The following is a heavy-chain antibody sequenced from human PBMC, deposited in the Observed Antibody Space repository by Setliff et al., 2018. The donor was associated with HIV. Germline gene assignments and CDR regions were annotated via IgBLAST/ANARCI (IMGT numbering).Heavy chain of an antibody. CDR3: AKGYRRSSGWPEYYYYAMDV. D-gene: IGHD6-19*01. CDR2: IGAAGYPT. Sequence: GGSLRLSCAASGFTFSNYAMGWVRQGPGKGLEWVSTIGAAGYPTYYADSVKGRFTISRDNSKNSLYLQMNSLRAEDTALYYCAKGYRRSSGWPEYYYYAMDVWGQGTTVTVSS. CDR1: GFTFSNYA. V-gene: IGHV3-43*02. J-gene: IGHJ6*02.